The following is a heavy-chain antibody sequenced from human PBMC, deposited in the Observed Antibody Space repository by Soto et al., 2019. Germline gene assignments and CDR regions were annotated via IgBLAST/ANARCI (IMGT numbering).Heavy chain of an antibody. D-gene: IGHD6-13*01. V-gene: IGHV4-39*01. Sequence: SETLSLTCTVSVGSISISSYYWGWIRQPPGKGLEWIGSIYYSGSTYYNPSLKSRVTISVDTSKNQFSLKLSSVTAADTAVYYCARRIPAGYSSSWYGGYYFDYWGQGTMVTVSS. CDR3: ARRIPAGYSSSWYGGYYFDY. CDR1: VGSISISSYY. CDR2: IYYSGST. J-gene: IGHJ4*02.